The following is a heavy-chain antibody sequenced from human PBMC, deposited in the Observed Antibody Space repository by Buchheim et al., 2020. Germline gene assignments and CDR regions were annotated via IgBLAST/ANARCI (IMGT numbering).Heavy chain of an antibody. CDR1: GFTFSSYS. Sequence: DVQLVESGGSLIQPGGSLRLSCAASGFTFSSYSMNWVRQAPGKGLEWVSYISSGNTITTHYADSVLGRFTISRDNAKNSLYLQMNSLRDEDTAVYYCARRGVREFDYWGQGTL. CDR2: ISSGNTITT. J-gene: IGHJ4*02. CDR3: ARRGVREFDY. D-gene: IGHD1-26*01. V-gene: IGHV3-48*02.